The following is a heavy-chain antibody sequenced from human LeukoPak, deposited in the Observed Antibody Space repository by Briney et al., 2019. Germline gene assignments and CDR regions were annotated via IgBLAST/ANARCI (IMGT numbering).Heavy chain of an antibody. J-gene: IGHJ5*02. CDR2: INPNSGGT. CDR1: GYTFTGYY. D-gene: IGHD3-22*01. Sequence: GASVKVSCKASGYTFTGYYMHWVRQAPGQGLEWMGWINPNSGGTNYAQKFQGRVTMTRDTSISTAYMELSRLRSDDTAVYYCARAPTIVGDEGWLDPWGQGTLVTVSS. CDR3: ARAPTIVGDEGWLDP. V-gene: IGHV1-2*02.